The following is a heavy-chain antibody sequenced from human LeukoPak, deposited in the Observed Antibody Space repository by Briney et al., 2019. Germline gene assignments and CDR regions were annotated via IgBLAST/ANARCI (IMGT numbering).Heavy chain of an antibody. V-gene: IGHV4-31*03. J-gene: IGHJ5*02. CDR1: GGSISSGGYY. Sequence: SETLSLTCTVSGGSISSGGYYWSWIRQHPGKGLEWIEYIYYSGSTYYNPSLKSRVTISVDTSKNQFSLKLSSVTAADTAVYYCARGSMIANNWFDPWGQGTLVTVSS. CDR3: ARGSMIANNWFDP. CDR2: IYYSGST. D-gene: IGHD3-22*01.